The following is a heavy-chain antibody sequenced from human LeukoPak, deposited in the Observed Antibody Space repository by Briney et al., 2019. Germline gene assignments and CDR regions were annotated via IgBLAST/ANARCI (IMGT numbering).Heavy chain of an antibody. Sequence: SXKVSCKASGGTFSSYAISWVRQAPGQGLEWMGEIIPIFGTANNAQKFQGRVTITADESTSTAYMELSSLRSEDTAVYYCARDGGYSPFPEYHQYYFDYWGQGTLVTVSS. J-gene: IGHJ4*02. D-gene: IGHD5-18*01. CDR2: IIPIFGTA. CDR1: GGTFSSYA. CDR3: ARDGGYSPFPEYHQYYFDY. V-gene: IGHV1-69*01.